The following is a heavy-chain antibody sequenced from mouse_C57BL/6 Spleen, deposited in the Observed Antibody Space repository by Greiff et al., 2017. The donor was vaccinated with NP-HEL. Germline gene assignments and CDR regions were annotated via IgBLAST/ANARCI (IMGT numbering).Heavy chain of an antibody. Sequence: VQLKESGPGLVKPSQSLSLTCSVTGYSITSGYYWNWIRQFPGNKLEWMGYISYDGSNNYNPSLKNRISITRDTSKNQFFLKLNSVTTEDTATYYCARDSGSNYGFDYWGQGTTLTVSS. V-gene: IGHV3-6*01. CDR1: GYSITSGYY. J-gene: IGHJ2*01. D-gene: IGHD2-5*01. CDR2: ISYDGSN. CDR3: ARDSGSNYGFDY.